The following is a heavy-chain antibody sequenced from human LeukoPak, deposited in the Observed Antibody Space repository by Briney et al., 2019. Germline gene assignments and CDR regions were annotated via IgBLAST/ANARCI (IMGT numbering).Heavy chain of an antibody. CDR3: ARGQEYYYDSSAYSKFDY. D-gene: IGHD3-22*01. CDR1: GFTFSSYG. CDR2: IWYDGSNK. Sequence: QPGGSLRLSCAASGFTFSSYGMHWVRQAPGKGLEWVAAIWYDGSNKYYADSVKGRFTISRDNSKNTLYLQMNSLRAEDTALYYCARGQEYYYDSSAYSKFDYWGQGTLVTVSS. V-gene: IGHV3-33*01. J-gene: IGHJ4*02.